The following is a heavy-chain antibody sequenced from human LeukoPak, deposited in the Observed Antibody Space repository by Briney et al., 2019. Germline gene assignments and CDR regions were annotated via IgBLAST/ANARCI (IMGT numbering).Heavy chain of an antibody. CDR2: INHSGST. CDR1: DGSFSGYY. Sequence: SETLSLTCAVYDGSFSGYYWSWIRQPPGKGLEWIGEINHSGSTNYNPSLKSRVTISLDTSKSQFSLKVSYVTAADTAVYYCASLTMIVVPWGQGTLVTVSS. D-gene: IGHD3-22*01. CDR3: ASLTMIVVP. V-gene: IGHV4-34*01. J-gene: IGHJ4*02.